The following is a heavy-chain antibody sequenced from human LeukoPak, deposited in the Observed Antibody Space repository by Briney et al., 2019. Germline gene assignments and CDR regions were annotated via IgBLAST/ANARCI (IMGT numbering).Heavy chain of an antibody. V-gene: IGHV1-8*01. CDR2: VNPNNGNT. CDR1: GYTFTSYD. CDR3: ARGLAGRVPNSDS. J-gene: IGHJ4*02. D-gene: IGHD3-10*01. Sequence: ASVKVSCKASGYTFTSYDMNWVRQATGQGLEWMGWVNPNNGNTDYAQKFQGRVTMTRNTSISTAYMELSSLRSEDTAIYYCARGLAGRVPNSDSWGQGTLVTVSS.